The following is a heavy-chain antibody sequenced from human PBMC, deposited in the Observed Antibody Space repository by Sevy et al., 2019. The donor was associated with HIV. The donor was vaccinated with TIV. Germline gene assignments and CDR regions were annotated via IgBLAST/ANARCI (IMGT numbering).Heavy chain of an antibody. Sequence: ASVKVSCKASGYTFTSYAMHWVRQAPGQRLEWMGWINAGNGNTKYSQKFQGRVTITRDTSASTAYMELSSLRSEDTAVYYCARPGIAVAGTDYYYDMDDWGKGTTVTVSS. V-gene: IGHV1-3*01. CDR2: INAGNGNT. D-gene: IGHD6-19*01. CDR3: ARPGIAVAGTDYYYDMDD. CDR1: GYTFTSYA. J-gene: IGHJ6*03.